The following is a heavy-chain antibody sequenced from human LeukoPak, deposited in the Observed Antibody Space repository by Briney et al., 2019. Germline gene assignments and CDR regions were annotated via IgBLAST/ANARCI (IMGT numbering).Heavy chain of an antibody. J-gene: IGHJ4*02. CDR1: GGSISSGGYY. CDR3: ARSPTYYDSSGYYFDY. V-gene: IGHV4-31*03. Sequence: SETLSLTCTVPGGSISSGGYYWSWIRQHPGKGLEWIGYIYYSGSTYYNPSLKSRVTISVDTSKNQFSLKLSSVTAADTAVYYCARSPTYYDSSGYYFDYWGQGTLVTVSS. D-gene: IGHD3-22*01. CDR2: IYYSGST.